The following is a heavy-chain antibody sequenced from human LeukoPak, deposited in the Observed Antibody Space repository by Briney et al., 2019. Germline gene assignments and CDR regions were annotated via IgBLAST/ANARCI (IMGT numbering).Heavy chain of an antibody. V-gene: IGHV4-59*01. CDR1: AGSINNYY. Sequence: SETLSLTCTVSAGSINNYYWSWIRQPPGKGLEWVGYIYYSGSTNYNPSLKSRVTISVDTSKKQVSLNLSSVTAADTAVYYCARVAARYVGMDVWGQGTTVTVSS. CDR2: IYYSGST. CDR3: ARVAARYVGMDV. J-gene: IGHJ6*02. D-gene: IGHD6-6*01.